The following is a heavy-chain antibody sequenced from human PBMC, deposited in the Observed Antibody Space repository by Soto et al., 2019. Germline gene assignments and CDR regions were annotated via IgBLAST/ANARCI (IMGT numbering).Heavy chain of an antibody. CDR3: ASDWGGADY. V-gene: IGHV3-7*03. CDR1: GFTFSSYW. J-gene: IGHJ4*02. Sequence: EVQLVESGGGLVQPGGSVRLSCAASGFTFSSYWMSWVRQAPGKGLEWVANIKQDGSEKYYVDSVKGRFTISRDNAKNSLYLQMNSLRVEDTAVYYCASDWGGADYWGQGTLVTVSS. CDR2: IKQDGSEK. D-gene: IGHD3-16*01.